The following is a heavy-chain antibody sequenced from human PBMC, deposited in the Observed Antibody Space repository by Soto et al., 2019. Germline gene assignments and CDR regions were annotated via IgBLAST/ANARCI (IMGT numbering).Heavy chain of an antibody. Sequence: QVQLQESGPGLVKPSQTLSLTCTVSGGTISSGGYYWSWIRQHPGKGLEWIGYIYYSGSTYYNPSHKSRVTISVDTSKNQFSLKLSAVTAADTAEYNCACGSGGSYYDYWGQGTLVTVSS. V-gene: IGHV4-31*03. D-gene: IGHD2-15*01. CDR2: IYYSGST. CDR3: ACGSGGSYYDY. CDR1: GGTISSGGYY. J-gene: IGHJ4*02.